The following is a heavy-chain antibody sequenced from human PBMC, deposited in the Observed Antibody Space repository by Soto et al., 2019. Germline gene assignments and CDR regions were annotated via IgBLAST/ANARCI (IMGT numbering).Heavy chain of an antibody. J-gene: IGHJ4*02. CDR1: GGSISSGGHY. D-gene: IGHD3-22*01. CDR2: IYYSGTT. CDR3: ASDRSGSKIDQ. V-gene: IGHV4-31*03. Sequence: QVQLQESGPELVKPSQTLTLTCTVSGGSISSGGHYWTWICQLPGKGLEWIGFIYYSGTTFYNPALQSRVSISVDTSKNHFSLKLSSVTAADTAVYFCASDRSGSKIDQWGQGTLVTVSS.